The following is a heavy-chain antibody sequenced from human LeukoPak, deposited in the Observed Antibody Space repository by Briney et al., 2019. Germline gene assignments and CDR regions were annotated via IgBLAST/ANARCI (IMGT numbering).Heavy chain of an antibody. V-gene: IGHV3-53*01. CDR2: IYSGSTT. CDR3: AKGSRPGISGYPNLDH. CDR1: GFTVSNNY. Sequence: PGGSLRLSCAASGFTVSNNYMNWVRQAPGKGLEWVSLIYSGSTTNYADSVKGRFTISRDNSKNTLYLQMNSLRVDDTAVYYCAKGSRPGISGYPNLDHWGQGTLVTVSS. D-gene: IGHD3-22*01. J-gene: IGHJ4*02.